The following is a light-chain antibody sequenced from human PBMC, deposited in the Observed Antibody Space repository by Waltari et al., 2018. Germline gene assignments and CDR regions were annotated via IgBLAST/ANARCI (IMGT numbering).Light chain of an antibody. Sequence: EKVLTQSPVILSVSPGERATLSCRASQSVGNNFAWYQQKPGQAPRLLIFAASTRATGIPARFSGSGYGTEFTLTISSLQSEDFAIYHCQQYNDWPLTFGGGTKIEMK. J-gene: IGKJ4*01. CDR1: QSVGNN. CDR2: AAS. V-gene: IGKV3-15*01. CDR3: QQYNDWPLT.